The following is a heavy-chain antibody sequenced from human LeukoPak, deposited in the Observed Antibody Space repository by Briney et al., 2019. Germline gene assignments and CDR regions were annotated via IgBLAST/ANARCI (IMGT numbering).Heavy chain of an antibody. CDR3: AKDQRPRNYYDSSGCPDY. J-gene: IGHJ4*02. V-gene: IGHV3-30*18. CDR1: GFTFSSYG. CDR2: ISYDGSNK. D-gene: IGHD3-22*01. Sequence: GGSLTLSCAASGFTFSSYGMHWVRPAPGKALEWVAFISYDGSNKYYADSVKGRFTISRDNSKNTLYLQMNSLRAEDTAVYYCAKDQRPRNYYDSSGCPDYWGQGTLVTVSS.